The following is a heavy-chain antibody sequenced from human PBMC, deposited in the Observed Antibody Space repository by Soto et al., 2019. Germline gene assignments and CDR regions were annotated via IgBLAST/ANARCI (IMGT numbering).Heavy chain of an antibody. D-gene: IGHD3-10*01. CDR2: LKSDGSST. Sequence: EVQLVESGGGLVQPGGSLRLSCAASGFTFSSYWMHWVRQAPGKGLVWVSRLKSDGSSTAYADSVKGRFTISRDNAKNTLYLQMNSLRAEDTAVYYCARAKGSWYFDPWGRGTLVTVSS. CDR1: GFTFSSYW. V-gene: IGHV3-74*01. J-gene: IGHJ2*01. CDR3: ARAKGSWYFDP.